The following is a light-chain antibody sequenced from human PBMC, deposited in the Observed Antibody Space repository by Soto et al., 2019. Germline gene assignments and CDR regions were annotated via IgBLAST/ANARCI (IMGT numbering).Light chain of an antibody. CDR2: EVN. CDR1: RSDVGNYNL. Sequence: QSVLTQPASVSGSPGHSITISCAGTRSDVGNYNLVSWYQQHPGKAPKLMIYEVNKRPSGVSNRFSGSKSGNTASLTISGLQADDEADYYCCSYAGSDTWAFGGGTKVTVL. CDR3: CSYAGSDTWA. J-gene: IGLJ3*02. V-gene: IGLV2-23*02.